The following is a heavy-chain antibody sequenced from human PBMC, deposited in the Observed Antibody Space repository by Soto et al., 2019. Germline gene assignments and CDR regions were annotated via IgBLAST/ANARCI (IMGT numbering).Heavy chain of an antibody. CDR3: ARPRDSSGWYDFDY. V-gene: IGHV1-3*01. D-gene: IGHD6-19*01. CDR2: INAGNGNT. J-gene: IGHJ4*02. CDR1: GYTFTSYA. Sequence: QVQLVQSGAEVKKPGASVKVSCKASGYTFTSYAMHWVRQAPGQRLEWMGWINAGNGNTKYSQKFQGRVTITRDTSASTAYMELSSLRSEDTAVYYCARPRDSSGWYDFDYWGQGTLVTVSS.